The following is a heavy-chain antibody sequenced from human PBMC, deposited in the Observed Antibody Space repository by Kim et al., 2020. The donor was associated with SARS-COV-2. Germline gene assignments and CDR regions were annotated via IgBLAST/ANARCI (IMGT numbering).Heavy chain of an antibody. D-gene: IGHD6-6*01. CDR1: GGSFSGYY. Sequence: SETLSLTCAVYGGSFSGYYWSWIRQPPGKGLEWIGEINHSGSINYNPSLKSRVTISVDTSKNQFSLKLSSVTAADTAVYYCARMGGSSSSVSSYYYGMDV. CDR3: ARMGGSSSSVSSYYYGMDV. CDR2: INHSGSI. J-gene: IGHJ6*01. V-gene: IGHV4-34*01.